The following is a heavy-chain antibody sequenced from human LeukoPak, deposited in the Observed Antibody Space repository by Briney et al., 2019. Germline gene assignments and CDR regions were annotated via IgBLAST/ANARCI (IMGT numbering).Heavy chain of an antibody. D-gene: IGHD3-10*01. J-gene: IGHJ4*02. Sequence: GGSLRLSCVASGFTFRSYAMSWVRQAPGKGLEWVSAISGGSGGTTYYADSVKGRFTISRDNSKNTLYLQMNSLGAEDTAIYYYASVWFGERGQFWGQGTLVTLSS. CDR3: ASVWFGERGQF. V-gene: IGHV3-23*01. CDR2: ISGGSGGTT. CDR1: GFTFRSYA.